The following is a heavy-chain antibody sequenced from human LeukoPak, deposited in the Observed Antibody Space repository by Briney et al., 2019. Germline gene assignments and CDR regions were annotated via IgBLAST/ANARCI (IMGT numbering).Heavy chain of an antibody. CDR3: ARDRAGKDGYNYYFDY. Sequence: GGSLRLSCAASGFTFSSYGMHWVRQAPGKGLEWVAVISYDGSNKYYADSVKGRFTISRDNSKNTLYLQMNSLRAEDTAVYYCARDRAGKDGYNYYFDYWGQGTLVTVSS. J-gene: IGHJ4*02. CDR1: GFTFSSYG. V-gene: IGHV3-30*03. CDR2: ISYDGSNK. D-gene: IGHD5-24*01.